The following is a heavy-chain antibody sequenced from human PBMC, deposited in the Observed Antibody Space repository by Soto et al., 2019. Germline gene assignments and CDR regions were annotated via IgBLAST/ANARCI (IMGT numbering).Heavy chain of an antibody. D-gene: IGHD5-12*01. CDR3: ARVVEVATISYYYYGMDV. Sequence: QVQLVQSGAEVKKPGSSVKVSCKASGGTFSSYAISWVRQAPGQGLEWMGGIIPIFGTANYAQKFQGRVTITADESTSTAYMELSSLRSEDTAMYYCARVVEVATISYYYYGMDVWGQGTTVTVSS. J-gene: IGHJ6*02. V-gene: IGHV1-69*01. CDR1: GGTFSSYA. CDR2: IIPIFGTA.